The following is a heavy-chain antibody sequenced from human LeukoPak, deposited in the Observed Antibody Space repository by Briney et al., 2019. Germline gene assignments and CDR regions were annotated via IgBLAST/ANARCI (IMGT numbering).Heavy chain of an antibody. CDR2: INPDGSEK. V-gene: IGHV3-7*03. J-gene: IGHJ4*02. Sequence: GGSLRLSCAASGFTFNSYWMGWVRQAPGKGLEWVASINPDGSEKYYVDSVKGRFTISRDISKNTLFLQMNGLRAEDTALYYCASRDPCSGGSCYGFGYWGQGTLVTVSS. CDR3: ASRDPCSGGSCYGFGY. D-gene: IGHD2-15*01. CDR1: GFTFNSYW.